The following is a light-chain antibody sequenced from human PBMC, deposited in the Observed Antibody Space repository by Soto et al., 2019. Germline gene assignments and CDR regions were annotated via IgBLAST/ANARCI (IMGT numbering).Light chain of an antibody. CDR3: TSYTTSSTLVV. Sequence: QSVLTQPASVSGSPGQSITIACTGTNSDVGAYKYVSWFQQHPGTAPKLIIYEVSIRPSGVSNRFSGSKSGNTASLTISGLQAEDEADYYCTSYTTSSTLVVFGGGTKLTVL. J-gene: IGLJ3*02. CDR2: EVS. CDR1: NSDVGAYKY. V-gene: IGLV2-14*03.